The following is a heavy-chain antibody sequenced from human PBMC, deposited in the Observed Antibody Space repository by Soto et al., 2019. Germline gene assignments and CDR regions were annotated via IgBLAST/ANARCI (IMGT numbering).Heavy chain of an antibody. V-gene: IGHV4-39*01. CDR3: ARHDFISNNILNYFYYYLEV. CDR1: GGSISSSSYY. CDR2: IYYSGST. J-gene: IGHJ6*03. D-gene: IGHD4-4*01. Sequence: SETLSLTCTVSGGSISSSSYYWGWIRQHPGKGLEWIGSIYYSGSTYYNPSLKSRVTISVDTSKNQFSLKLSSVTAADTAVYYCARHDFISNNILNYFYYYLEVWGRGTTVTVSS.